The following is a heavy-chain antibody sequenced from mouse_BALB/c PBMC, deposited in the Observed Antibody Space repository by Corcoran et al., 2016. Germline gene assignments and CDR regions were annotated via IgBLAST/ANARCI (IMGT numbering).Heavy chain of an antibody. J-gene: IGHJ4*01. CDR3: AREPYAMDY. V-gene: IGHV9-1*02. CDR2: INTYTGEP. CDR1: GYTFTNYG. Sequence: QIQLVQSGPELKKPGETVKISCKASGYTFTNYGMNGVKQAPGKGLKWMGWINTYTGEPTYADDFKGRFAFSLETSASTADLQINNLKNEDMATYFCAREPYAMDYGVQGTSVTVSS.